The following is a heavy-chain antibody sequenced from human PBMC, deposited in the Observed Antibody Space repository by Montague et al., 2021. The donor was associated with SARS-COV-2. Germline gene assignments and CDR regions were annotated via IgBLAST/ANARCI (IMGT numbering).Heavy chain of an antibody. V-gene: IGHV4-34*01. Sequence: SETLSLTCAVYSGSFSDFYWTWIRQPPGQGQERIGVVSHTGSATYNPSLKGRVTLSIDTSKNQFSLKLQSVTPADTAVYYCARGQVTISGVLIFIPAAGQLDGWGQGTSVTVSS. CDR3: ARGQVTISGVLIFIPAAGQLDG. J-gene: IGHJ3*01. D-gene: IGHD3-3*01. CDR1: SGSFSDFY. CDR2: VSHTGSA.